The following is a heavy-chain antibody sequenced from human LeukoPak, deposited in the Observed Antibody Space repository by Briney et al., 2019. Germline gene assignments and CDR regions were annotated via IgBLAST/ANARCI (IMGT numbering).Heavy chain of an antibody. Sequence: GGSLRLSCAASGXTVSSNYMSWVRQAPGKGLEWVSVIYSGDTTYYADSVKGRFTISRDNSKNTLYLQMNSLRAEDTAVYYCARVLSDSRGWYYFDYWGQGTLVTVSS. CDR3: ARVLSDSRGWYYFDY. CDR2: IYSGDTT. D-gene: IGHD6-19*01. CDR1: GXTVSSNY. J-gene: IGHJ4*02. V-gene: IGHV3-53*01.